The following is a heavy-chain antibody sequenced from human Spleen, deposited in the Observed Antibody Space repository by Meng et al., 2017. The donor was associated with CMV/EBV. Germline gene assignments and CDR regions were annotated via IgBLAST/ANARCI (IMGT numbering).Heavy chain of an antibody. Sequence: SETLSLTCTVSGGSITSDYWSWIRQPPGKGLEWIGYMHYTGRTNYNPSLKSRVTISLDTSKNQFSLNLRSVTAADTAVYYCARDLRVGATPFGFDYWGQGTLVTVSS. CDR2: MHYTGRT. CDR1: GGSITSDY. CDR3: ARDLRVGATPFGFDY. D-gene: IGHD1-26*01. J-gene: IGHJ4*02. V-gene: IGHV4-59*01.